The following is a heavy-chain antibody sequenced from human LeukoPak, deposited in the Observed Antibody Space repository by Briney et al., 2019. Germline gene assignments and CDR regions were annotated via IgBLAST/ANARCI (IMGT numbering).Heavy chain of an antibody. J-gene: IGHJ4*02. CDR2: IYYSGSA. CDR1: GGSINNGGYS. D-gene: IGHD3-9*01. V-gene: IGHV4-30-2*01. CDR3: ARAGYDNPIDY. Sequence: SETLSLTCAVSGGSINNGGYSWSWIRQPPGKGLEWIGYIYYSGSAYYNPSLKSRVTMSVDRSKNQFSLKLSSVTAADTAVYYCARAGYDNPIDYWGQGTLVTVSS.